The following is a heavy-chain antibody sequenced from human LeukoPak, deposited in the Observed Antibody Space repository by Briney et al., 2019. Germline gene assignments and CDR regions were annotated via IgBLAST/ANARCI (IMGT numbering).Heavy chain of an antibody. J-gene: IGHJ4*02. Sequence: GGSLRLSCAASGFTFSSYAMHWVRQAPGKGLEWVAVISYDGSNKYYADSVKGRFTLSRDNAKNSLYLQMSSLRAEDTAVYYCARESSSGPFDYWGQGTLVTVSS. CDR3: ARESSSGPFDY. D-gene: IGHD2-8*02. CDR2: ISYDGSNK. V-gene: IGHV3-30-3*01. CDR1: GFTFSSYA.